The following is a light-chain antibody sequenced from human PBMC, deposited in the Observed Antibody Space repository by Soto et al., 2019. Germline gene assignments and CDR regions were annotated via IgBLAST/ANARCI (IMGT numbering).Light chain of an antibody. CDR1: QTISNW. Sequence: IQMTQSPSTLSASVGDRVTITCRASQTISNWLAWYQQKPGQAPKLLIYKASTLESGVPSRFSGSGSGTEFTLTISSLQPDDFATYYCQQYNSPTFGQGTKVDIK. CDR2: KAS. CDR3: QQYNSPT. V-gene: IGKV1-5*03. J-gene: IGKJ1*01.